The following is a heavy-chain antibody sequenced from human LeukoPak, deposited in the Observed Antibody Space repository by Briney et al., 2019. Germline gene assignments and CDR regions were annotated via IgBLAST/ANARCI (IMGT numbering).Heavy chain of an antibody. D-gene: IGHD3-10*01. Sequence: PSETLSLTCAVYGGSFSGYYWSWIRQPPGKGLEWIGEINHSGSTNYNPSLKSRVTISVDTSKNQFSLKLSSVTAADTAVYYCARVDRGFGELLVALFDYWGQGTLVTVSS. CDR2: INHSGST. CDR3: ARVDRGFGELLVALFDY. CDR1: GGSFSGYY. J-gene: IGHJ4*02. V-gene: IGHV4-34*01.